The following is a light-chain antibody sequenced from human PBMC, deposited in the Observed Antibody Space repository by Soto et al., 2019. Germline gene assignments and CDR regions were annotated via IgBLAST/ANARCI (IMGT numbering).Light chain of an antibody. CDR2: DAS. J-gene: IGKJ1*01. V-gene: IGKV3-15*01. CDR1: QSVFSK. CDR3: MQYNKWPLRT. Sequence: EMVMTQSPATLSVSPGERVTLSCRASQSVFSKLAWYPQRPGQAPTLLIFDASARAPGIPARFNGSGSGTEFTLTINSLQSEDFGVYFCMQYNKWPLRTFGQGTKVDIK.